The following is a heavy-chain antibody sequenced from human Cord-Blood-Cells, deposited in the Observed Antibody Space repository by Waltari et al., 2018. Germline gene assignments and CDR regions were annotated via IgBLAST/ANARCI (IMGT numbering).Heavy chain of an antibody. D-gene: IGHD2-2*01. Sequence: QVQLQESGPGLVKPSETLSLTCTVSGSSISSGYYWGWIRQPPGKGLEWLGSIYHSGSTYYNPSLKSRVTISVDTSKNQFSLKLSSVTAADTAVYYCARDEYCSSTSCYGVDYYYYYGMDVWGQGTTVTVSS. V-gene: IGHV4-38-2*02. CDR3: ARDEYCSSTSCYGVDYYYYYGMDV. CDR1: GSSISSGYY. J-gene: IGHJ6*02. CDR2: IYHSGST.